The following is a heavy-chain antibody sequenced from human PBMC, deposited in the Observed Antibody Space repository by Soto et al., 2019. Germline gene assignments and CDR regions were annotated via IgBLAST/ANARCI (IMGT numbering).Heavy chain of an antibody. J-gene: IGHJ4*01. CDR3: TTDSYMTNIIVRFDY. V-gene: IGHV3-15*01. Sequence: GGSLRLSCAASGFTFSSYAMSWVRQAPGKGLEWVGRVKSKTDSGTTDFAAPVKGRFAISRDDSKNMVYLEMNSLKTEDTAIYYCTTDSYMTNIIVRFDYWGHGTLVTVSS. D-gene: IGHD4-17*01. CDR1: GFTFSSYA. CDR2: VKSKTDSGTT.